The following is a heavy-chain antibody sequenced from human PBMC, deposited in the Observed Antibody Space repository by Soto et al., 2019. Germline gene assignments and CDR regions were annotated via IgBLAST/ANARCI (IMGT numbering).Heavy chain of an antibody. CDR2: IKQDGSEK. V-gene: IGHV3-7*05. CDR3: ARDDRNYGSGSYYKGDAFDI. Sequence: PGGSLRLSCAASGFTFSSYWMSWVRQAPGKGLEWVANIKQDGSEKYYVDSVKGRFTISRDNAKNSLYLQMNSLRAEDTAVYYCARDDRNYGSGSYYKGDAFDIWGQGTMVTVSS. D-gene: IGHD3-10*01. CDR1: GFTFSSYW. J-gene: IGHJ3*02.